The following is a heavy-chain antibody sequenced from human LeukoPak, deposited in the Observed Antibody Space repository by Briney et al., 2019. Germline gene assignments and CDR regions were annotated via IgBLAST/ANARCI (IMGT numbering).Heavy chain of an antibody. J-gene: IGHJ3*02. CDR3: ARGGSNHGFDI. V-gene: IGHV3-74*01. CDR1: GFIFSTYL. CDR2: INSDGSDT. Sequence: PGGSLRLSCAASGFIFSTYLMHWVRQAPGKGLVWVSRINSDGSDTIYADSVKGRFTISRDNAKNTLDLQLSSLGAEDTAVYYCARGGSNHGFDIWGQGTTVTVSS. D-gene: IGHD3-16*01.